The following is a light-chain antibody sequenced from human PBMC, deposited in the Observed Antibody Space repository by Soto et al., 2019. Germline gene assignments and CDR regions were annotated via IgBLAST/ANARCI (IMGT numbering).Light chain of an antibody. Sequence: EIVMTQSPATLSVSPGERATLSCRASQSVSSNLAWYQQKRGQAPRFLIYGASTSATGIPATFSGSGSGTECTLTISTLQSEDFAVYYGQQYNNWPTFGQGTKVEIK. CDR1: QSVSSN. CDR2: GAS. J-gene: IGKJ1*01. CDR3: QQYNNWPT. V-gene: IGKV3-15*01.